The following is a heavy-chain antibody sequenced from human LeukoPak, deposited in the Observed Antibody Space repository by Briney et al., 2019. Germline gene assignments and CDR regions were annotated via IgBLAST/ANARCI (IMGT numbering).Heavy chain of an antibody. J-gene: IGHJ4*02. CDR1: GGSISYYY. D-gene: IGHD6-6*01. CDR2: IYYSGST. CDR3: ARIQGSSSSLDY. V-gene: IGHV4-59*01. Sequence: PSETLSLTCTVSGGSISYYYWSWLRQPPGKGLEWIGYIYYSGSTNYNPSLKSRVTISVDTSKNQFSLKLSSVTAADTAVYYCARIQGSSSSLDYWGQGTLVTVSS.